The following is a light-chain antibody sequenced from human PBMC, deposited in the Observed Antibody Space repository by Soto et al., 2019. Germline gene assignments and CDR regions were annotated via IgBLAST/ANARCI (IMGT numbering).Light chain of an antibody. Sequence: DIQMTQAPSSLSASAGDRVTITCRASQAIRNNLAWYQQRPGEVPKLLIYAASTLHSGVPSRFSGSGSGTEFTLTISSLQPEDAATYYCQKYFSVPFTFGPGTKVDIK. CDR1: QAIRNN. CDR3: QKYFSVPFT. J-gene: IGKJ3*01. CDR2: AAS. V-gene: IGKV1-27*01.